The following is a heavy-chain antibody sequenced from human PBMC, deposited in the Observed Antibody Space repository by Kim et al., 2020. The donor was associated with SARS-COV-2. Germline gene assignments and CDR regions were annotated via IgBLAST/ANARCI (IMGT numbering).Heavy chain of an antibody. CDR2: ISFDGSNK. Sequence: GGSLRLSCAASGFTFSSYAMHWVRQAPGKGLEWVAVISFDGSNKYYADSVKGRFTISRDNSKKTLYLQMNSLRAEDTAVYYCARDGNYYDSPGYYYGYYFPNWGQGTLVTVSS. CDR1: GFTFSSYA. D-gene: IGHD3-22*01. J-gene: IGHJ4*02. V-gene: IGHV3-30-3*01. CDR3: ARDGNYYDSPGYYYGYYFPN.